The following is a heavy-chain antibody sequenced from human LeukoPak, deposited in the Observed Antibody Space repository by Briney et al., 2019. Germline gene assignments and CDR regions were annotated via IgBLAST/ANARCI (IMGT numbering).Heavy chain of an antibody. CDR3: AKDRLRPLLY. CDR2: ISSNGGST. D-gene: IGHD5-18*01. J-gene: IGHJ4*02. CDR1: GFTFSSYA. Sequence: GGSLRLSCAASGFTFSSYAMHWVRQAPGKGLEYVSAISSNGGSTYYANSVKGRFTISRDNSKNTLYLQMNSLRAEDTAVYYCAKDRLRPLLYWGQGTLVTVSS. V-gene: IGHV3-64*01.